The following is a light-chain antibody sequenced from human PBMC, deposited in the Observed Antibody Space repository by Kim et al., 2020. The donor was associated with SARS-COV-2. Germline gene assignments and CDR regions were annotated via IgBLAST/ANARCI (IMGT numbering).Light chain of an antibody. CDR3: QSYDNSVV. CDR1: SSNTGARYD. Sequence: QSVLTQPPSVSGAPGQSVTISCTGSSSNTGARYDVHWYQQLPGTAPKLLIYSNSNRPSGVPDRFSASKSGTSASLAITGLQAEDEAHYYCQSYDNSVVFGGGTQLTVL. V-gene: IGLV1-40*01. J-gene: IGLJ2*01. CDR2: SNS.